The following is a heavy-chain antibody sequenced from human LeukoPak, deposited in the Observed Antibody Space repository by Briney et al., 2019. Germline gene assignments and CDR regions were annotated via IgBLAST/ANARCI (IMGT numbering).Heavy chain of an antibody. J-gene: IGHJ4*02. D-gene: IGHD3-10*01. V-gene: IGHV3-30-3*01. CDR2: TSPDLNVK. CDR1: GFTFRNYV. Sequence: GGSLRLSCAASGFTFRNYVIHWVRQAPGKGLEWVAVTSPDLNVKLYADSVKGQFTISRDNSRSTLYLQMNSLRPEDTAIYYCAREGYYGSGSPPSLYFDYWGQGTLVTVSS. CDR3: AREGYYGSGSPPSLYFDY.